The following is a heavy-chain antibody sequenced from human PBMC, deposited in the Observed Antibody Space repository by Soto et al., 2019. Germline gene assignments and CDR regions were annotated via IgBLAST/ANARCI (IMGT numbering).Heavy chain of an antibody. CDR3: ARGSSSWNYYFDY. V-gene: IGHV3-33*01. CDR1: GFPFSSYG. D-gene: IGHD6-13*01. J-gene: IGHJ4*02. Sequence: QVQLVESGGGVVQPGRSLRLSCAAAGFPFSSYGMHWVRQGPGKGLEWVAVIWYDGSNKNYGDSVKGRFTISRDYSKNTLYLQMNSLSAEDTAVYYCARGSSSWNYYFDYWGQGTLVTVSS. CDR2: IWYDGSNK.